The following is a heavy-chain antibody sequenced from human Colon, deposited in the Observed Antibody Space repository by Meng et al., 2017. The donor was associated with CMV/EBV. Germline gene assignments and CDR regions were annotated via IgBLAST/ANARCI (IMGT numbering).Heavy chain of an antibody. D-gene: IGHD1-7*01. V-gene: IGHV1-2*02. J-gene: IGHJ5*01. Sequence: ASVKVSCKASGYTFTDYYLHWVRQAPGQGLEWMGWINPNGGGTDYAQTFQGRVTMTRDTSTTTAYLELNRLTSDDTATYYCARVKCGTTSCSEGQGLDSWGQGTRVPSPQ. CDR2: INPNGGGT. CDR3: ARVKCGTTSCSEGQGLDS. CDR1: GYTFTDYY.